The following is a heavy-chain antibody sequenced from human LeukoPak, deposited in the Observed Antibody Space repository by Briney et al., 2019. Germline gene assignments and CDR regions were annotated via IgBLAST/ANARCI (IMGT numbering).Heavy chain of an antibody. CDR2: ISSSSSYI. J-gene: IGHJ3*02. Sequence: GGSLRLSCAASGFTFSSYSMNWVRQAPGKGLEWVSSISSSSSYIYYADSVKGRFTISRDNSKNTLYLQMNSLRAEDTAVYYCAVHTMMTLNDAFDIWGQGTMVTVSS. V-gene: IGHV3-21*04. CDR1: GFTFSSYS. CDR3: AVHTMMTLNDAFDI. D-gene: IGHD3-22*01.